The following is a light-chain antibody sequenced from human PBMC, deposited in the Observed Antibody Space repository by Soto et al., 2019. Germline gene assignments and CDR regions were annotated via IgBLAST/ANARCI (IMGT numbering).Light chain of an antibody. J-gene: IGLJ1*01. Sequence: QSALTQPASVSGSPGQSIAISCTGSSSDVGGYNFVSWYQQHSGKAPKLMISDFSNRPSGVSDRFSGSKSGNTASLTISGLQAEDEADYFCSSYTSSSTYVFGTGTKVTVL. V-gene: IGLV2-14*03. CDR1: SSDVGGYNF. CDR3: SSYTSSSTYV. CDR2: DFS.